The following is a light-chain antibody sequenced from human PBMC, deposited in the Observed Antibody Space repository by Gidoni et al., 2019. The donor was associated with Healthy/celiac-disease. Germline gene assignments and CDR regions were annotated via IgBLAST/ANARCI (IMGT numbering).Light chain of an antibody. CDR1: QSVSSH. Sequence: EIVLTQSPATLSLSPGERATLSGRASQSVSSHLAWYPQKPGHAPRLLIYDASNRDTGIPARFRGSGSGTDVTLTISSLEPEDCAVYYGQQRSNWPPETFGQGTKVEIK. CDR3: QQRSNWPPET. J-gene: IGKJ1*01. CDR2: DAS. V-gene: IGKV3-11*01.